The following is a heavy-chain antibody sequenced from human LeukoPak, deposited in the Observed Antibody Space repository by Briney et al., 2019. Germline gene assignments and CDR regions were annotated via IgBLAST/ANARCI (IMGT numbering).Heavy chain of an antibody. D-gene: IGHD3-10*01. V-gene: IGHV4-61*01. CDR3: AREAAYYNPGSRPIDS. CDR1: GGSVSIGTYY. J-gene: IGHJ4*02. CDR2: IWNSGST. Sequence: SETLSLSCSVSGGSVSIGTYYWSWIRQPPGKGLEWIGYIWNSGSTKYNPSLKSRVTISVDTSKNQFSLKLSSVTAADTAVYYCAREAAYYNPGSRPIDSWGQGTLVAVSS.